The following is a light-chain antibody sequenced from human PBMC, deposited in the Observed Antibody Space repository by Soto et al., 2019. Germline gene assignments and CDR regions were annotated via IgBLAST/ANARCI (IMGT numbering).Light chain of an antibody. J-gene: IGKJ4*01. CDR1: QSIYKW. Sequence: DIQMPQSPSSVSASIGDRVTISCRASQSIYKWLVWYQQKPGKAPELLIYAASSLQSGVPSRFSGSGYGTDCTLTISSLRPEDSAADYCQQAGSFALTVGGGTKVEI. V-gene: IGKV1-12*01. CDR2: AAS. CDR3: QQAGSFALT.